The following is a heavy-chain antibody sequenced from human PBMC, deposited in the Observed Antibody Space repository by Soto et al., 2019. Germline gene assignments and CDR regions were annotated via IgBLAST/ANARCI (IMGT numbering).Heavy chain of an antibody. V-gene: IGHV4-34*01. D-gene: IGHD2-2*01. J-gene: IGHJ3*02. CDR1: GGSFSDFY. CDR2: INHSGST. Sequence: QVQLQQWGAGLLKPSETLSLTCAVYGGSFSDFYWNCIRQLPGKGLEWIGEINHSGSTSYNPSLKSRVTISVDTTKNQISLKLTSVTAADTAVYYCARGPRVVWVVPTAQRDVFDIWGQGTMVTVSS. CDR3: ARGPRVVWVVPTAQRDVFDI.